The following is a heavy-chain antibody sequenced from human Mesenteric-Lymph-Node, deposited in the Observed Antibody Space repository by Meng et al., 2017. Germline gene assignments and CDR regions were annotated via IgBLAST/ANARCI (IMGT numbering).Heavy chain of an antibody. CDR3: SRGFSSAAGSYYYGMDV. Sequence: SVKVSCKASGGTFSSFDISWVRQAPGQGLEWLGGVIPMFGTTKYAQYFQGRVTITADESTSTAYMKLSSLRSEDTAVYYCSRGFSSAAGSYYYGMDVWGQGTTVTVSS. CDR1: GGTFSSFD. CDR2: VIPMFGTT. D-gene: IGHD6-19*01. J-gene: IGHJ6*02. V-gene: IGHV1-69*13.